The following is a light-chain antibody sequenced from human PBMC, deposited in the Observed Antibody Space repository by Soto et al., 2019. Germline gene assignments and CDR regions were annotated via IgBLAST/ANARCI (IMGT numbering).Light chain of an antibody. V-gene: IGKV2-28*01. CDR2: MGS. Sequence: DIVVTQFPLSLPVTPGEPASISCNASQSLLHSNGNNYVDWYMQKPGQSPHLLIFMGSNRASGVPDRFSGSGSATEFALKISRVEAEDVGVYHCMQALQTPITVGQGTRLEIK. CDR3: MQALQTPIT. CDR1: QSLLHSNGNNY. J-gene: IGKJ5*01.